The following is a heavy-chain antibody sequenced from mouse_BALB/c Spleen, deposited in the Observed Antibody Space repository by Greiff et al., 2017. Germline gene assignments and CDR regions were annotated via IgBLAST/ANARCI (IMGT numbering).Heavy chain of an antibody. J-gene: IGHJ2*01. V-gene: IGHV5-9-3*01. CDR3: ARSGGYYDYYFDY. Sequence: EVQGVESGGGLVKPGGSLKLSCAASGFTFSSYAMSWVRQTPEKRLEWVATISSGGSYTYYPDSVKGRFTISRDNAKNTLYLQMSSLRSEDMAMYYCARSGGYYDYYFDYWGQGTTLTVSS. CDR1: GFTFSSYA. D-gene: IGHD2-4*01. CDR2: ISSGGSYT.